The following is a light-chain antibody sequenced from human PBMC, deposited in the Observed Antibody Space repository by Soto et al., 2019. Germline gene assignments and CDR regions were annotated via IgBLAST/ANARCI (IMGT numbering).Light chain of an antibody. CDR3: CSFAGSYSYV. CDR2: DVT. V-gene: IGLV2-11*01. J-gene: IGLJ1*01. CDR1: SSDVGGYNY. Sequence: QSVLTQPASVSGSPGQSITISCTGTSSDVGGYNYVSWYQQYPGKVPRLIIYDVTERPSGVPDRFSGSKSGNTASLTISGLRAEDEAAYSCCSFAGSYSYVFGSGTKVTVL.